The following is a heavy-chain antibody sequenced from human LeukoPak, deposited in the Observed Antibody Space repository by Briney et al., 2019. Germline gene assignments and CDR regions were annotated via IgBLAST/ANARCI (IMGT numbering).Heavy chain of an antibody. CDR3: ARHKTVRYYYDSSGYYPGRGFDY. CDR1: GGSFSGYY. D-gene: IGHD3-22*01. Sequence: SETLSLTCAVYGGSFSGYYWSWIRQPPGKGLEWIGEINHSGSTNYNPSLKSRVTISVDTSKNQFSLKLSSVTAADTAVYYCARHKTVRYYYDSSGYYPGRGFDYWGQGTLVTVSS. J-gene: IGHJ4*02. CDR2: INHSGST. V-gene: IGHV4-34*01.